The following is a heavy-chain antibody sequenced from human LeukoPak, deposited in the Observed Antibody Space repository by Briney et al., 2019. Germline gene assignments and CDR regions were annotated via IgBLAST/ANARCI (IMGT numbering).Heavy chain of an antibody. CDR3: ARAPLYYYDSSGQPFYY. J-gene: IGHJ4*02. CDR2: IGSSGSTI. V-gene: IGHV3-48*03. D-gene: IGHD3-22*01. Sequence: GGSLRLSCEVSGFTFSSYHMNWVRQAPGKGLEWVSSIGSSGSTIYYADSVKGRFTISRDNAKNSLYLQMNSLRAEDTAVYYCARAPLYYYDSSGQPFYYWGQGTLVTVSS. CDR1: GFTFSSYH.